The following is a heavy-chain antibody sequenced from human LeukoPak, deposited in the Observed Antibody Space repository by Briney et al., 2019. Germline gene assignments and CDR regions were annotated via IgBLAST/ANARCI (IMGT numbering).Heavy chain of an antibody. Sequence: PGGSLRLSCSASGFTISSYWMHWVRQAPGKGLVWVARINPAGSVTNHADSVRGRFTISRVTATNTLYLEMNSLRAEDTAVYYCSRDFVGAEDYWGQGTLVTVSS. CDR1: GFTISSYW. D-gene: IGHD3-16*01. J-gene: IGHJ4*02. V-gene: IGHV3-74*01. CDR3: SRDFVGAEDY. CDR2: INPAGSVT.